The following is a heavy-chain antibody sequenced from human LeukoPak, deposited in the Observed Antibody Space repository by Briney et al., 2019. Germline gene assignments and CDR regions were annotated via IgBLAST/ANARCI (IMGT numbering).Heavy chain of an antibody. V-gene: IGHV1-46*01. CDR1: GYTFTSYY. Sequence: GASVKVSCKASGYTFTSYYMHWVRQAPGQGLEWMGIINPSGGSTSYAQKFQGRVTMTRDTSTSTVYMELSSLRSEDTAVYYCARGPGTAMVRGVKYYYYYMDVWGKGTTVTVSS. J-gene: IGHJ6*03. D-gene: IGHD3-10*01. CDR2: INPSGGST. CDR3: ARGPGTAMVRGVKYYYYYMDV.